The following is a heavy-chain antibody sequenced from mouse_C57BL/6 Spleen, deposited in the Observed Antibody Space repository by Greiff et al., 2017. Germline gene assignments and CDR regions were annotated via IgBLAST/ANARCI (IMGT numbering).Heavy chain of an antibody. V-gene: IGHV5-17*01. CDR1: GFTFSDYG. J-gene: IGHJ1*03. D-gene: IGHD1-1*01. CDR3: ASYYYGSSPRYFDV. CDR2: ISSGSSTI. Sequence: EVKLMESGGGLVKPGGSLKLSCAASGFTFSDYGMHWVRQAPEKGLEWVAYISSGSSTIYYADTVKGRFTISRDNAKNTLFLQMTSLRSEDTAMYYCASYYYGSSPRYFDVWGTGTTVTVSS.